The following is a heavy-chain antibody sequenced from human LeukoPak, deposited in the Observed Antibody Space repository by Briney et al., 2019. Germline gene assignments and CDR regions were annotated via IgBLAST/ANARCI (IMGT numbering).Heavy chain of an antibody. J-gene: IGHJ4*02. D-gene: IGHD3-3*01. V-gene: IGHV3-33*01. CDR1: GFTFSSYG. Sequence: GRSLRLSCAASGFTFSSYGMHWVRQAPGKGLEWVAVIWYDGSNKYYADSVKGRFTISRDNSKNTLYLQMNSLRAEDTAVYYCARDVNFGPDLYYSDYWGQGTLVTVSS. CDR2: IWYDGSNK. CDR3: ARDVNFGPDLYYSDY.